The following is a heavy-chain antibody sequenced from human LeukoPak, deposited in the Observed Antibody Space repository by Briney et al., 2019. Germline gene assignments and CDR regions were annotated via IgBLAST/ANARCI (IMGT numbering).Heavy chain of an antibody. J-gene: IGHJ5*02. Sequence: GASVKVSCKASGYTFTSYGISWVRQAPGQGLEWMGRISAYNGNTNYAQKLQGRVTMTTDTSTSTAYMELRSLRSDDTAVYYCARDGGGLCSSTSCYTNWFDPWGQGTLVTVSS. CDR1: GYTFTSYG. D-gene: IGHD2-2*02. CDR2: ISAYNGNT. V-gene: IGHV1-18*01. CDR3: ARDGGGLCSSTSCYTNWFDP.